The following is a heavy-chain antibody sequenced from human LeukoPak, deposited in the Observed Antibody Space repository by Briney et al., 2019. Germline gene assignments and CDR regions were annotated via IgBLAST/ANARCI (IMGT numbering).Heavy chain of an antibody. CDR1: GFTFSSYA. CDR3: AKHPSYYDSSATPDY. J-gene: IGHJ4*02. Sequence: LSGGSLRLSCAASGFTFSSYAMSWVRQAPGKGLEWVSAISGSGGSTYYADSVKGRFTISRDNSKNTLYLQMNSLRAEDTAVYYCAKHPSYYDSSATPDYWGQGTLVTVSS. V-gene: IGHV3-23*01. D-gene: IGHD3-22*01. CDR2: ISGSGGST.